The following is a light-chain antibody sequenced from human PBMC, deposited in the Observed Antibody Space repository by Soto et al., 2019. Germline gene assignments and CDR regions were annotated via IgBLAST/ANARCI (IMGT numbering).Light chain of an antibody. V-gene: IGKV1-5*03. CDR1: ESINRR. J-gene: IGKJ2*01. CDR3: QRFYTSNAMYF. Sequence: DIQMTQSPSTLSASVGDRVTITCRASESINRRLAWYQQKPGSAPKLLIYKSSTLESGVPSRFSGSGYGTEFTLTISGLQPDDFATYYCQRFYTSNAMYFFGPGTKVDIK. CDR2: KSS.